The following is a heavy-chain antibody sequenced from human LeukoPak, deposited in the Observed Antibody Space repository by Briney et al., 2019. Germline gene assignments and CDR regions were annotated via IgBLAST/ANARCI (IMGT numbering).Heavy chain of an antibody. V-gene: IGHV3-11*06. CDR1: GFTFSDYH. D-gene: IGHD3-10*01. CDR2: ISSSGSYT. J-gene: IGHJ4*02. CDR3: ARYYYGSGSYYPIDY. Sequence: GGSLRLSCAASGFTFSDYHMGWIRQAPGKGLEWVSCISSSGSYTNYAESVKGRFTISRDNAKNSLYLQINSLRAEDTAVYYCARYYYGSGSYYPIDYWGQGTLVTVST.